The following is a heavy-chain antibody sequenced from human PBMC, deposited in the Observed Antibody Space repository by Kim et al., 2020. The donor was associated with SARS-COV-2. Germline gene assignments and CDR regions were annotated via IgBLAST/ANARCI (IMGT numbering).Heavy chain of an antibody. Sequence: SETLSLTCTVSGGSISSSSYYWGWIRQPPGKGLEWIGSIYYSGSTYYNPSLKSRVTLSVDTSKNQFSLKLSSVTAADTAVYYCARQRLLWFWESKNYYSYAIDVWGHRTTVTLSS. J-gene: IGHJ6*02. CDR2: IYYSGST. CDR3: ARQRLLWFWESKNYYSYAIDV. D-gene: IGHD3-10*01. V-gene: IGHV4-39*01. CDR1: GGSISSSSYY.